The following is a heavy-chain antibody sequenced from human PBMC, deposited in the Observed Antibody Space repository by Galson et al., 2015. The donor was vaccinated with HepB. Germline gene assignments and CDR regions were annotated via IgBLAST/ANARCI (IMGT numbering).Heavy chain of an antibody. CDR2: IYYSGST. D-gene: IGHD3-22*01. J-gene: IGHJ4*02. Sequence: ETLSLTCTVSGGSISSYYWSWIRQPPGKGLEWIGYIYYSGSTNYNPSLKSRVTISVDTSKNQFSLKLSSVTAADTAVYYCARHTIYYDSSGYPDYWGQGTLVTVSS. CDR1: GGSISSYY. V-gene: IGHV4-59*08. CDR3: ARHTIYYDSSGYPDY.